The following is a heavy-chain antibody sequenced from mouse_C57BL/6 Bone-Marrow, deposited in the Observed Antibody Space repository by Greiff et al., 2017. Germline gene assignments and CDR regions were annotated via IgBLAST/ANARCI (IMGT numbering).Heavy chain of an antibody. Sequence: EVKLQESGGDLVKPGGSLKLSCAASGFTFSSYGMSWVRQTPDKRLEWVATISSGGSYTYYPDSVKGRFTISRDNAKNTLYLQMSSLKSEDTAMYYCARITTVVEWYFDVWGTGTTVTVSS. V-gene: IGHV5-6*01. J-gene: IGHJ1*03. CDR3: ARITTVVEWYFDV. D-gene: IGHD1-1*01. CDR1: GFTFSSYG. CDR2: ISSGGSYT.